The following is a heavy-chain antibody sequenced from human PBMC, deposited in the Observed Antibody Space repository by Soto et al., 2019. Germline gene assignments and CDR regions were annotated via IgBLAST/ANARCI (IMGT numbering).Heavy chain of an antibody. CDR3: TRDWEITVSTWSFGGF. CDR2: IIPFHGVT. V-gene: IGHV1-69*08. D-gene: IGHD3-10*01. Sequence: QVQLVQSGAEVKKPGSSVKVSCKASGVTFSPYTINWVRQAPGQGLEWMGRIIPFHGVTNYAQKFQARVTITADKSTSTAYMELSGLRFEDTAMYYCTRDWEITVSTWSFGGFWGRGTLGTVSS. CDR1: GVTFSPYT. J-gene: IGHJ4*02.